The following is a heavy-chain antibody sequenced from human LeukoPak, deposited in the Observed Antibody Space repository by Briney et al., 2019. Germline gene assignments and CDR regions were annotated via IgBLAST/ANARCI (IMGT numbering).Heavy chain of an antibody. CDR2: IKPNSGGT. J-gene: IGHJ5*02. CDR3: ARDPRNIKSIVATIGGWFDP. Sequence: GASVKVSCKASGYTFTGYYMHWVRQAPGQGLEWMGRIKPNSGGTNYAQKFQGRVTMTRDTSISTAYMELSRLRSDDTAVYYCARDPRNIKSIVATIGGWFDPWGQGTLVTVSS. D-gene: IGHD5-12*01. CDR1: GYTFTGYY. V-gene: IGHV1-2*06.